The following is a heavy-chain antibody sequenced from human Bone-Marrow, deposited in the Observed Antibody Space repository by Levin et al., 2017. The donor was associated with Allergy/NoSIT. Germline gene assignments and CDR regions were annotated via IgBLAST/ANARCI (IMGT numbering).Heavy chain of an antibody. D-gene: IGHD3-22*01. CDR3: ARVRYYDSSGYYDY. J-gene: IGHJ4*02. V-gene: IGHV4-30-4*01. Sequence: SETLSLTCTVSGGSISSGDYYWSWIRQPPGKGLEWIGYIYYSGSTYYNPSLKSQVTISVDTSKNQFSLKLSSVTAADTAVYYCARVRYYDSSGYYDYWGQGTLVTVSS. CDR2: IYYSGST. CDR1: GGSISSGDYY.